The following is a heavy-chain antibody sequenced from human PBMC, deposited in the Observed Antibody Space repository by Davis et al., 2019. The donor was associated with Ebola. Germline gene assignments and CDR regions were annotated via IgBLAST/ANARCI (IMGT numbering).Heavy chain of an antibody. CDR1: GYTFTGYY. CDR3: ARGGEDIVVVPAAMVNLFDP. D-gene: IGHD2-2*01. CDR2: INPNSGGT. V-gene: IGHV1-2*06. J-gene: IGHJ5*02. Sequence: ASVKVSCKASGYTFTGYYMHWVRQAPGQGLEWMGRINPNSGGTNYAQKFQGRVTMTRDTSISTAYMELRRLRSDDTAVKYCARGGEDIVVVPAAMVNLFDPWGQGTLVTVSS.